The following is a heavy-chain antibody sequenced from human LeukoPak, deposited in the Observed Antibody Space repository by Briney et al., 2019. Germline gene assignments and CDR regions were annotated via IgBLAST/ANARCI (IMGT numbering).Heavy chain of an antibody. CDR3: ARDHPYYDILTGLDY. Sequence: GGSLRLPCAASGFTFSSYAMHWVRQAPGKGLEWVAVISYDGSNKYYADSVKGRFTIPRDNSKNTLYLQMNSLRAEDTAVYYCARDHPYYDILTGLDYWGQGTLVTVSS. CDR1: GFTFSSYA. J-gene: IGHJ4*02. V-gene: IGHV3-30*04. D-gene: IGHD3-9*01. CDR2: ISYDGSNK.